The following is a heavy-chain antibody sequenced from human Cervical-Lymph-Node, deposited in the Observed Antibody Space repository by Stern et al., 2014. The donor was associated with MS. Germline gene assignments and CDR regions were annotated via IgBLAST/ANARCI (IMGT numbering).Heavy chain of an antibody. CDR1: GYSFSSYW. J-gene: IGHJ4*02. CDR2: IYPGDSDT. D-gene: IGHD6-6*01. V-gene: IGHV5-51*03. CDR3: TRGRPGLGDY. Sequence: EVQLVESGAEVKKPGESLTISCKGSGYSFSSYWIGWVRQMPGKGLEWMGIIYPGDSDTRYSPSFQGQATISADKSINITYLHWSSLKVSDTAMYYCTRGRPGLGDYWGQGTPVIVSS.